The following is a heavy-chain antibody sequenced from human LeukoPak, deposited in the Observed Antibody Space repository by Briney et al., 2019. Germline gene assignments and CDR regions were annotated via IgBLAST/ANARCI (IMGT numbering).Heavy chain of an antibody. D-gene: IGHD3-10*01. CDR1: GYSFTSYW. V-gene: IGHV5-51*01. J-gene: IGHJ4*02. CDR2: IYPGDPDT. Sequence: GESLKISCKGSGYSFTSYWIGWVRQMPGKGLEWMGIIYPGDPDTRYSPSFQGQVTISADKSISTAYLQWSSLKASDTAMYYCARHTDYYGSGSYYPLFDYWGQGTLVTVSS. CDR3: ARHTDYYGSGSYYPLFDY.